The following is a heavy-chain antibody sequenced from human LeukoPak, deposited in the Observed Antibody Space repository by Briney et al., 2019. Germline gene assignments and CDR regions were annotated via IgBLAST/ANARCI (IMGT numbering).Heavy chain of an antibody. CDR1: GGSISSYY. CDR3: ARARSANYCSSTGCYLPKTYYFDY. J-gene: IGHJ4*02. D-gene: IGHD2-2*01. Sequence: SETLSLTCTVSGGSISSYYWSWIRQPPGKGLEWIGYIYYSGSTNYNPSLKSRVTISVDTSKNQFSLRLSSVTAADTAVYYCARARSANYCSSTGCYLPKTYYFDYWGQGTLVTVSS. V-gene: IGHV4-59*01. CDR2: IYYSGST.